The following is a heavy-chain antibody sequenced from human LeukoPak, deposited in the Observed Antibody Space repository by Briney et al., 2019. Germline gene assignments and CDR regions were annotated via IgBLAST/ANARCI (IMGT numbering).Heavy chain of an antibody. J-gene: IGHJ4*02. CDR2: IGGSGGGT. V-gene: IGHV3-23*01. CDR3: AKRGVVIRVILVGFHKEAYYFDS. CDR1: GITLSNYG. Sequence: GGSLRLSCAVSGITLSNYGMSWVRRAPGKGLEWVAGIGGSGGGTNYADSVKGRFIISRDNAKNTLYLQMSSLRVEDTAVYFCAKRGVVIRVILVGFHKEAYYFDSWGQGALVTVSS. D-gene: IGHD3-22*01.